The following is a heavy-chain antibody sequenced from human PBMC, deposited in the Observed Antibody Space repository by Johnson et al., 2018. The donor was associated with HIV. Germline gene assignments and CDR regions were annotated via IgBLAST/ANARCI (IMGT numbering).Heavy chain of an antibody. J-gene: IGHJ3*01. Sequence: QVLLVESGGGVVQPGGSLRLSCAASGFTLSSYGMHWVRQAPVKGLEWVAVIWYDGSNKYYADSAKCRFTISRDTPKNTLYLQMNSLKAEDTAVYYCAREQELRFFDWLPHRIDALDLWGQGTMVTVSS. V-gene: IGHV3-33*01. D-gene: IGHD3-9*01. CDR2: IWYDGSNK. CDR3: AREQELRFFDWLPHRIDALDL. CDR1: GFTLSSYG.